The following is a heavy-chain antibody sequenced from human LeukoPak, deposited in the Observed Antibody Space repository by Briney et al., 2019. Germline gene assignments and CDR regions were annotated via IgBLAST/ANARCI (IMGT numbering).Heavy chain of an antibody. CDR2: IYHSGST. V-gene: IGHV4-38-2*02. J-gene: IGHJ5*02. D-gene: IGHD3-16*02. CDR1: GYSISSGYY. Sequence: PSETLSLTCTVSGYSISSGYYWGWIRQPPGKGLEWIGSIYHSGSTYYNPSLKSRVTISVDTSKNQFSLKLSSVTAADTAVYYCARHYRWFDPWGQGTLVTVSS. CDR3: ARHYRWFDP.